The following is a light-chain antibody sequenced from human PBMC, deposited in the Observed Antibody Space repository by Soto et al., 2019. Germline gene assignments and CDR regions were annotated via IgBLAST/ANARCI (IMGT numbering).Light chain of an antibody. V-gene: IGLV4-60*02. CDR1: SGHSSYI. Sequence: QPVLTQSSSASASLGSSVKLTCTLSSGHSSYIIAWHHQQPGKAPRYLMKLEGSGSYNKGSGVPDRFSGSSSGADRYLTISNLPVGDEANYYCETWDSNTRVFGGGTKLTVL. CDR3: ETWDSNTRV. J-gene: IGLJ2*01. CDR2: LEGSGSY.